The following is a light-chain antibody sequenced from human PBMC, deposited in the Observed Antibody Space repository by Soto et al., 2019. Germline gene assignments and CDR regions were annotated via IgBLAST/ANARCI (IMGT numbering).Light chain of an antibody. CDR2: DVS. CDR3: SSYRGRNNFV. J-gene: IGLJ1*01. Sequence: QSALTQPRSVSGSPGQSVTISCTGTSSDVGGYNYVSWYQQHPGKAPKLMIYDVSKRPSGVPDRFSGSKSGNTASLTISGLQAEDEADYYCSSYRGRNNFVFGSGTKLTVL. CDR1: SSDVGGYNY. V-gene: IGLV2-11*01.